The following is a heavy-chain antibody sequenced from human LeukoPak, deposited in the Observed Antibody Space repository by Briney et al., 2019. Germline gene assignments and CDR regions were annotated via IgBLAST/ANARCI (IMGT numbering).Heavy chain of an antibody. J-gene: IGHJ4*02. Sequence: SQTLSLTCTVSGGSISSGGYYWSWIRQPPGKGLEWIGYIYHSGSTYYNPSLKSRVTISVDRSKNQFSLKLSSVTAADTAVYYCARLPPYSSSWYFDYWGQGTLVTVSS. CDR3: ARLPPYSSSWYFDY. CDR2: IYHSGST. V-gene: IGHV4-30-2*01. D-gene: IGHD6-13*01. CDR1: GGSISSGGYY.